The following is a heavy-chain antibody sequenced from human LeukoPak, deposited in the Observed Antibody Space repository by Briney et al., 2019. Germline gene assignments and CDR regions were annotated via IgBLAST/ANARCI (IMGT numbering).Heavy chain of an antibody. J-gene: IGHJ4*02. V-gene: IGHV1-46*01. Sequence: GASVKVSCKASGYTFTSYYMHWVRQAPGQGLEWMGIINPSCGSTSYAQKFQGRVTMTRDMSTSTVYMELSSLRSEDTAVYYCARDFGMVVPAATFDYWGQGTLVTVSS. CDR3: ARDFGMVVPAATFDY. D-gene: IGHD2-2*01. CDR2: INPSCGST. CDR1: GYTFTSYY.